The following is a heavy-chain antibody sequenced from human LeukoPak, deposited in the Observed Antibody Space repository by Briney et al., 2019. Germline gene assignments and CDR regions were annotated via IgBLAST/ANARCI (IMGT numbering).Heavy chain of an antibody. J-gene: IGHJ4*02. V-gene: IGHV5-51*01. CDR2: IYPGDSDT. CDR1: GYSFTSYW. D-gene: IGHD3-22*01. Sequence: GESLKISCQGSGYSFTSYWIGWVRQMPGKGLEWMGIIYPGDSDTRYSPSFQGQVTISADKSISTAYLQWSSLKASDTAMYYCARTSGDSSGYYYLHRDFDYWGQGTLVTVSS. CDR3: ARTSGDSSGYYYLHRDFDY.